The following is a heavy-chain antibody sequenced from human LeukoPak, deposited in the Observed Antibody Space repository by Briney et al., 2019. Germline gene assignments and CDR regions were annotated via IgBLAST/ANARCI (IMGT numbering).Heavy chain of an antibody. D-gene: IGHD4-17*01. Sequence: GGSLRLSCAASGFTVSSNYMNWVRQAPGKGLEWVSVNYSGGSTYYADSVKGRFTISRDNSKNTLYLQMNSLRAEDTAVYYCARDYGDYLAYFDYWGQGTLVTVSS. CDR2: NYSGGST. CDR3: ARDYGDYLAYFDY. CDR1: GFTVSSNY. J-gene: IGHJ4*02. V-gene: IGHV3-66*01.